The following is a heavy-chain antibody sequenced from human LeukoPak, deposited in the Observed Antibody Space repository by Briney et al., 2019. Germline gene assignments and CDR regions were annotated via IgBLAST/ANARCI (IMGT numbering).Heavy chain of an antibody. V-gene: IGHV3-9*01. D-gene: IGHD5-18*01. CDR3: ASRYSPFDF. CDR2: ISWNSGSI. Sequence: PGRSPRLSCAASGFIFDDYAMHWVRQAPAKGLEWVSGISWNSGSIGYADSVEGRFTISRDNAKNSLYLQMNSLRDEDTAVYYCASRYSPFDFWGQGTLVTVSS. J-gene: IGHJ4*02. CDR1: GFIFDDYA.